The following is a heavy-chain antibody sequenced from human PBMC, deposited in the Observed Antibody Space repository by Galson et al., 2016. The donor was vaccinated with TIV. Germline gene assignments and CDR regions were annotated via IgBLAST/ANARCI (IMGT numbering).Heavy chain of an antibody. CDR1: GFTFSSFS. D-gene: IGHD1-26*01. CDR2: ISSSGTYI. CDR3: ARDPDPYVGAKPSDY. Sequence: SLRLSCAASGFTFSSFSMNWVRQAPGKGLEWVSSISSSGTYIYYTDSVKGRFSISRDNAKNSLYLQMNSLRAEDMAVYYCARDPDPYVGAKPSDYWGQGTQVTVSS. V-gene: IGHV3-21*01. J-gene: IGHJ4*02.